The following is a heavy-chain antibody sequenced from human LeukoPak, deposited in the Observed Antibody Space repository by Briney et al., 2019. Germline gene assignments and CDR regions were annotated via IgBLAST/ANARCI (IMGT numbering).Heavy chain of an antibody. CDR1: GFTFSSYA. CDR3: AKIFYDSRGYFNDYYYFDY. V-gene: IGHV3-23*01. Sequence: PGGSLRLSCAASGFTFSSYAMSWVRQAPGKGLEWVSAISGSGGSTYYADSVKGRFTISRDNSKNTLYLQMNSLRAEDTAVYYCAKIFYDSRGYFNDYYYFDYWGQGTLVTVSS. J-gene: IGHJ4*02. CDR2: ISGSGGST. D-gene: IGHD3-22*01.